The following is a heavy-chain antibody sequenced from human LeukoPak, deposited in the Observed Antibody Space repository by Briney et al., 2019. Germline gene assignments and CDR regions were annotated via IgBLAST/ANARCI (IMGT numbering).Heavy chain of an antibody. V-gene: IGHV3-49*04. J-gene: IGHJ4*02. D-gene: IGHD3-22*01. CDR2: IRDKVSGGTT. Sequence: GGSLRLSCRGSGLSFGGDAVSWVRQAPGKGLEWVGFIRDKVSGGTTEYGASVRGRFTISRDDSRSIAYLQMTRLKTEDTAVYYCTINYYNGSLYEDYWGQGTLVTVSS. CDR3: TINYYNGSLYEDY. CDR1: GLSFGGDA.